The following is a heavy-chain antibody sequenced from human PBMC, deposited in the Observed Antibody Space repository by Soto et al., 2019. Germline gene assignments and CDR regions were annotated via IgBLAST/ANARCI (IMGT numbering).Heavy chain of an antibody. V-gene: IGHV4-4*07. CDR3: ARVPVAVAATEDYYGLDV. CDR1: GVSITSYY. D-gene: IGHD2-15*01. J-gene: IGHJ6*02. CDR2: INTDGLS. Sequence: TSETLSLTCSVSGVSITSYYWSWIRQSAGGGLEWMGRINTDGLSTYSPSFKSRLTMSLDTSKNQVSLRLISVTAADTAVYFCARVPVAVAATEDYYGLDVWGQGTKVTVSS.